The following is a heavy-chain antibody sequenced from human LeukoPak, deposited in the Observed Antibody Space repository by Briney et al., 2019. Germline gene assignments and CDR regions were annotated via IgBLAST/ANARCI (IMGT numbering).Heavy chain of an antibody. CDR3: ARVEYYDILGFDP. Sequence: SEPLSLTCTVSGGSISSYYWSWIRQPPGKGLEWIGYIYYSGSTNYNPSLKSRVTISVDTSKNQFSLKLSSVTAADTAVYYCARVEYYDILGFDPWGQGTLVTVSS. CDR1: GGSISSYY. J-gene: IGHJ5*02. CDR2: IYYSGST. V-gene: IGHV4-59*01. D-gene: IGHD3-9*01.